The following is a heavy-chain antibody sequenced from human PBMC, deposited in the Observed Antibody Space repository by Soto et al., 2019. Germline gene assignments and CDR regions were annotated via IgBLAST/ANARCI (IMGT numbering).Heavy chain of an antibody. Sequence: PGESLKISCKGSGYSFTTYWIIWVRQMPGKGLEWMGRIDPSDSYANYSPSVQGHVTFSSDKSISTAYLQWNSLTASDTAMYYCARRTPYYYASSGYSDYWGQGTPVTSPQ. CDR2: IDPSDSYA. J-gene: IGHJ4*02. CDR3: ARRTPYYYASSGYSDY. V-gene: IGHV5-10-1*01. D-gene: IGHD3-22*01. CDR1: GYSFTTYW.